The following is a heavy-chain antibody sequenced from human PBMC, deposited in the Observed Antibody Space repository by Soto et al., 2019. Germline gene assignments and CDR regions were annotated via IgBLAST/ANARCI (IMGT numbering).Heavy chain of an antibody. D-gene: IGHD3-9*01. CDR3: AKVRGYFDWLLLWALWDY. J-gene: IGHJ4*02. CDR1: GFTFSSYA. CDR2: INGSGGGT. V-gene: IGHV3-23*01. Sequence: EVQLLESGGGLVQPGGSLRLSCAASGFTFSSYAMSWVRQAPGKGLEWVSAINGSGGGTYYADSVKGRFTISRDNSKNTLYLPMNSLRADDTAVYYCAKVRGYFDWLLLWALWDYWGQGTLVTVSS.